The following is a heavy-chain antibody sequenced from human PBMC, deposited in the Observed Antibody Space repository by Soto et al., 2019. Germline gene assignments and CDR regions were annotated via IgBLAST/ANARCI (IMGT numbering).Heavy chain of an antibody. J-gene: IGHJ4*02. V-gene: IGHV4-4*02. D-gene: IGHD6-19*01. Sequence: QVQLQESGPGLVKPSGTLSLTCAVSGGSISSSNWWSWVRQPPGKGLEWIGEIYHSGSTNYNPSLKRRVTTSVDKSKNQFSLKLSSVTAADTAVYYCARVGYSSGWYVGVLDYWGQGTLVTVSS. CDR2: IYHSGST. CDR3: ARVGYSSGWYVGVLDY. CDR1: GGSISSSNW.